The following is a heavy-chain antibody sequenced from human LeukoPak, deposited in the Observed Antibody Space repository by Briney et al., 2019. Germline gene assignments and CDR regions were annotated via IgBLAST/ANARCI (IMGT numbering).Heavy chain of an antibody. V-gene: IGHV3-21*01. Sequence: PGGSLRLSCAASGFTFSTYNMNWVRQAPGKGLEWVSSISGGSSYIYYADSVRGRFTISGDNAKTSLYLQMNSLRPEDTAIYYCTAAWSNFDFWGQGILVAVSS. CDR2: ISGGSSYI. CDR3: TAAWSNFDF. J-gene: IGHJ4*02. CDR1: GFTFSTYN. D-gene: IGHD6-25*01.